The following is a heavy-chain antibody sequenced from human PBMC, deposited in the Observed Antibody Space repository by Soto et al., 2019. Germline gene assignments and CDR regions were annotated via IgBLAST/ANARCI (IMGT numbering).Heavy chain of an antibody. CDR3: ASGTDYYDTRGDAFDI. V-gene: IGHV4-59*08. D-gene: IGHD3-22*01. CDR1: GGSISSYY. CDR2: IYYSGST. Sequence: QVQLQESGPGLVKPSETLSLACTVSGGSISSYYWSWIRQPPGKGLEWIGYIYYSGSTNYNPSLKSRVNKSVDTSKNQYSLKLSSVTAADTAVYYCASGTDYYDTRGDAFDIWGQGTMVTVSS. J-gene: IGHJ3*02.